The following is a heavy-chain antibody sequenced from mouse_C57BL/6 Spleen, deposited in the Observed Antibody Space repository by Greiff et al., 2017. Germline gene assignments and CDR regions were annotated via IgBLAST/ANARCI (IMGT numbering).Heavy chain of an antibody. CDR1: GYTFTSYW. V-gene: IGHV1-53*01. J-gene: IGHJ3*01. Sequence: QVQLQQPGTELVKPGASGYTFTSYWMHWVKQRPGQGLEWIGNINPSNGGTNYNEKFKSKATLTVDKSSSTAYMQLSSLTSEDSAVYYCARWDGYYGGFAYWGQGTLVTVSA. CDR2: INPSNGGT. CDR3: ARWDGYYGGFAY. D-gene: IGHD2-3*01.